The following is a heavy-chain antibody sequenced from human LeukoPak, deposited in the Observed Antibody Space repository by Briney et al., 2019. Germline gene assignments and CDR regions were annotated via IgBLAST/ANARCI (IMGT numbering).Heavy chain of an antibody. Sequence: SETLSLTGTVSGGSISSYYWSWIRQPPGKGLEWIGYIYYSGSTNYNPSLKSRVTISVDTSKNQFSLKLSSVTAADTAVYYCARASVDRPAPGLNYYYYYMDVWGKGTTVTVSS. CDR3: ARASVDRPAPGLNYYYYYMDV. CDR1: GGSISSYY. J-gene: IGHJ6*03. D-gene: IGHD2-2*01. CDR2: IYYSGST. V-gene: IGHV4-59*01.